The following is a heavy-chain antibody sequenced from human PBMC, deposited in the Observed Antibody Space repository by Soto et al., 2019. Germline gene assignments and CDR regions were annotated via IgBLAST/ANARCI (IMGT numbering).Heavy chain of an antibody. CDR1: GYTLTELS. Sequence: ASVKVSCKVSGYTLTELSMHWVRQAPGKGLEWMGGFDPEDGETIYAQKFQGRVTMTEDTSTDTAYMELSSLRSEDTAVYYCATWGYDYYYFDYWGQGTLVTVSS. V-gene: IGHV1-24*01. D-gene: IGHD5-12*01. CDR3: ATWGYDYYYFDY. CDR2: FDPEDGET. J-gene: IGHJ4*02.